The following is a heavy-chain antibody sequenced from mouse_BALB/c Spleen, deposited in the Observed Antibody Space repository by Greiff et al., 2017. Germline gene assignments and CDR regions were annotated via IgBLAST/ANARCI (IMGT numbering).Heavy chain of an antibody. CDR1: GYTFTSYW. CDR3: ARSAAEPAWFAY. Sequence: VQLQQSGAELAKPGASVKMSCKASGYTFTSYWMHWVKQRPGQGLEWIGYINPSTGYTEYNQKFKDKATLTADKSSSTAYMQLSSLTSEDSAVYYCARSAAEPAWFAYWGQGTLVTVSA. J-gene: IGHJ3*01. V-gene: IGHV1-7*01. CDR2: INPSTGYT. D-gene: IGHD6-1*01.